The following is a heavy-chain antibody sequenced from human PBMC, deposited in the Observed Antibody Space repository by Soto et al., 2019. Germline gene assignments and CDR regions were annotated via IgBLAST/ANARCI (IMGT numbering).Heavy chain of an antibody. CDR1: GFTFDSHW. CDR2: IKTDGYVA. CDR3: VRESGVAADC. D-gene: IGHD6-19*01. J-gene: IGHJ4*02. V-gene: IGHV3-74*01. Sequence: ESGGVLVQPGGSLRLSCVASGFTFDSHWMHWVRQAPGEGLVWVSRIKTDGYVAAYADSVKGRFTISRDNTKNTVHLQMNSLRAEDTAVYFCVRESGVAADCWGQGTLVTVSS.